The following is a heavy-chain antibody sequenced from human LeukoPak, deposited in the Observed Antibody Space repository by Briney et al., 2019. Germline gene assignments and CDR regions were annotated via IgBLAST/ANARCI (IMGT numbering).Heavy chain of an antibody. D-gene: IGHD2-2*02. CDR3: ARDYCSSTSCYTGFYYYYMDV. CDR1: GGSISSHY. V-gene: IGHV4-59*11. Sequence: SETLSLTCTVSGGSISSHYWSWIRQPPGKGLEWIGYIYYSGSTNYNPSLKSRVTISVDTSKNQFSLKLSSVAAADTAVYYCARDYCSSTSCYTGFYYYYMDVWGKGTTVTVSS. CDR2: IYYSGST. J-gene: IGHJ6*03.